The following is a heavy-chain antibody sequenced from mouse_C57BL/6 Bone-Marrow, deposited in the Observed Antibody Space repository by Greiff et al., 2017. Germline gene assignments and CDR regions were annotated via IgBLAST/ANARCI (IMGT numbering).Heavy chain of an antibody. CDR1: GYTFTSYD. V-gene: IGHV1-85*01. Sequence: QVHVQQSGPELVKPGASVKLSCKASGYTFTSYDINWVKQRPGQGLEWIGWIYPRDGSTKYNEKFKGKATLTVDTSSSTAYMELHSLTSEDSEVYFCARDYGSSYWYFDVWGTGTTVTVSS. CDR2: IYPRDGST. CDR3: ARDYGSSYWYFDV. J-gene: IGHJ1*03. D-gene: IGHD1-1*01.